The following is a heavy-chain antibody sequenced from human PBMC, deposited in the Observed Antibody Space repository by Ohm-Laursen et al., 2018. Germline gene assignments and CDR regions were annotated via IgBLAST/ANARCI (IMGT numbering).Heavy chain of an antibody. CDR1: GFTFRNSW. CDR3: AMSWGYFPS. D-gene: IGHD3-16*01. J-gene: IGHJ1*01. Sequence: GSLRLSCTASGFTFRNSWMTWVRQSPGKGLEWVANIKGDGTETYYVDSVRGRFTISRDNPKNSLFLQLSNVRAEDTAVYYCAMSWGYFPSWGQGTLVIVSS. CDR2: IKGDGTET. V-gene: IGHV3-7*01.